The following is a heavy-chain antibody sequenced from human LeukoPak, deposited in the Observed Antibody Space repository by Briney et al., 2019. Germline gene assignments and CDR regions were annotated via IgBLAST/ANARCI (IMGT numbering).Heavy chain of an antibody. Sequence: SQTLSLTCAISGDSVSTNSVAYNWIRQSPSRGLVWLGSTYYRSKWNYEYAVSVRSRITVNLDTSKNQFSLQLNSVTPDDTAVYYCARAVIGTTRYFESWGQGTLVTVSS. CDR2: TYYRSKWNY. D-gene: IGHD1-1*01. CDR1: GDSVSTNSVA. V-gene: IGHV6-1*01. CDR3: ARAVIGTTRYFES. J-gene: IGHJ4*02.